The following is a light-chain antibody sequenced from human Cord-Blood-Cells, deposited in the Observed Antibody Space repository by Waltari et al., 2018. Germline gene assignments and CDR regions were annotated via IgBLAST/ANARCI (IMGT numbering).Light chain of an antibody. V-gene: IGKV3-15*01. J-gene: IGKJ1*01. CDR1: QSVSSN. CDR3: QQYNNWPPWT. Sequence: EIVMTQSPAPLSVSPGERATRPCRASQSVSSNLTWYQQKPGQAPRLLISGASTRATGIPARFSGSGSGTEFTLTISSLQSEDFAVYYCQQYNNWPPWTFGQGTKVEIK. CDR2: GAS.